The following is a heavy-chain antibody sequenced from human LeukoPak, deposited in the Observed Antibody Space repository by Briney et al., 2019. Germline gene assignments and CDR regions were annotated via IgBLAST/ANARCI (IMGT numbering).Heavy chain of an antibody. Sequence: GGSLRLSCAASGFTFSSYGMSWVRQAPGKGLEWVSAISGSGGSTYYADSVKGRFTISRDNSKNTLYLQMNSMRAEDTAVYYCAKAPRRVAVAGTFDYWGQGTLVTVSS. V-gene: IGHV3-23*01. CDR3: AKAPRRVAVAGTFDY. D-gene: IGHD6-19*01. CDR2: ISGSGGST. J-gene: IGHJ4*02. CDR1: GFTFSSYG.